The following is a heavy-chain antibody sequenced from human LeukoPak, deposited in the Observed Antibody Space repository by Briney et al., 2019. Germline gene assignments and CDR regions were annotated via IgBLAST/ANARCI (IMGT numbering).Heavy chain of an antibody. D-gene: IGHD5-18*01. CDR1: GYTFTSYA. CDR3: ARGEVGYSYAIDY. V-gene: IGHV1-3*01. Sequence: ASVKVSCKASGYTFTSYAMHWVRQAPGQGLEWMGWINPGNGNTKYSQKFQGRVTITRDTSASTAYMELSSLRSEDTAVYYCARGEVGYSYAIDYWGQGALVTVSS. CDR2: INPGNGNT. J-gene: IGHJ4*02.